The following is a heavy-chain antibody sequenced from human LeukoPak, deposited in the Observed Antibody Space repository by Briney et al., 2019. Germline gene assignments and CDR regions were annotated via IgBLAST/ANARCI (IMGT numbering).Heavy chain of an antibody. V-gene: IGHV4-59*01. J-gene: IGHJ6*03. D-gene: IGHD3-3*01. CDR3: ARGVLRFLEWFPGGPTDYYMDV. CDR1: GGSISSYY. CDR2: ICYSGST. Sequence: PSETLSLTCTVSGGSISSYYWSWIRQPPGKGLEWIGYICYSGSTNYNPSLKSRVTISVDTSKNQFSLKLSSVTAADTAVYYCARGVLRFLEWFPGGPTDYYMDVWGKGTTVTVSS.